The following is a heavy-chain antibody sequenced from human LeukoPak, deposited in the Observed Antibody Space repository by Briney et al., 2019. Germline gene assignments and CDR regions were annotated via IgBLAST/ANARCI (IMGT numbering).Heavy chain of an antibody. Sequence: SETLSLTCAVNGGSFSGYYWSWIRQPPGKGLEGIGEINHSGSTNYNPSLKSRVTISVDTSKNQFSLKLSSVTAADTAVYYCARDGWLRFFDYWGQGTLVSVSS. D-gene: IGHD5-12*01. J-gene: IGHJ4*02. V-gene: IGHV4-34*01. CDR3: ARDGWLRFFDY. CDR2: INHSGST. CDR1: GGSFSGYY.